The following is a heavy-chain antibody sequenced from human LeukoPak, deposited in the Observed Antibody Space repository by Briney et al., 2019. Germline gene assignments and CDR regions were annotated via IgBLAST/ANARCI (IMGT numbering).Heavy chain of an antibody. V-gene: IGHV1-2*02. CDR1: GYTFTGYY. Sequence: ASVKVSCKASGYTFTGYYIHWVRQAPGQGLEWMGWINPNSGGTNYAQKFQGRVTMTRDTSISTAYMELSRLRSDDTAVYYCARARVLLCGFDYWGQGTLVTASS. D-gene: IGHD2-2*01. J-gene: IGHJ4*02. CDR3: ARARVLLCGFDY. CDR2: INPNSGGT.